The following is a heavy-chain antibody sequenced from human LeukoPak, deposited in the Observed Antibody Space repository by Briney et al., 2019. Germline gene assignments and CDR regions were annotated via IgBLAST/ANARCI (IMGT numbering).Heavy chain of an antibody. D-gene: IGHD3-3*01. CDR3: AKDFTIFGVAYYMDV. CDR1: GFTFSSYG. J-gene: IGHJ6*03. CDR2: IRYDGSNK. Sequence: PGGSLRLSCAASGFTFSSYGMHWVRQALGKGLEWVAFIRYDGSNKYYADSVKGRFTISRDNSKNTLYLQMNSLRAEDTAAYYCAKDFTIFGVAYYMDVWGKGTTVTVSS. V-gene: IGHV3-30*02.